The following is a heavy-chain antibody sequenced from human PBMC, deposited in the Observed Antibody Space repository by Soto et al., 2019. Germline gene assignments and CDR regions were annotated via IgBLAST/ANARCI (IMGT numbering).Heavy chain of an antibody. D-gene: IGHD2-8*01. J-gene: IGHJ6*02. CDR2: VSYDGSHD. V-gene: IGHV3-30*18. CDR3: AKGSVLRVVEAPLAILGGVDV. Sequence: GGSLRLSCAASGFTFSSYGMHWVRQAPGKGLEWVAVVSYDGSHDFYADSVKGRFSISRDNSRAIMDLQMNSLKPEDTAVYYCAKGSVLRVVEAPLAILGGVDVWGQGAVVTVSS. CDR1: GFTFSSYG.